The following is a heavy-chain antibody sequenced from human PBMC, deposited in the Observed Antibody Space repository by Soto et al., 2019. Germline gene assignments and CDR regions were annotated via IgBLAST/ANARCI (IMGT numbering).Heavy chain of an antibody. Sequence: SQTLSLTCSISGESLSSSSVTWKGIRQSPSRGLEWLGRTYYRSKWYNDYAESVKSRITINPDTSKNQFSLHLNSVTPEDTAVYYCVRLIGNSWLDFWGQGTLVTVSS. D-gene: IGHD1-26*01. CDR1: GESLSSSSVT. V-gene: IGHV6-1*01. CDR2: TYYRSKWYN. J-gene: IGHJ5*01. CDR3: VRLIGNSWLDF.